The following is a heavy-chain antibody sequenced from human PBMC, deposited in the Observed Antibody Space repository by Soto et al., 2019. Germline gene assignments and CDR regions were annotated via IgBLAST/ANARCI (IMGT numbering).Heavy chain of an antibody. V-gene: IGHV3-33*06. J-gene: IGHJ4*02. CDR2: IWYDGSNK. Sequence: GGSLRLSCAASGFTFSSYGMHWVRQAPGKGLEWVAVIWYDGSNKYYADSVKGRFTISRDNSKNTLYLQMNSLRAEDTAVYYCAKDPGYYYDSSGSYFDYWGQGTLVTVSS. CDR1: GFTFSSYG. CDR3: AKDPGYYYDSSGSYFDY. D-gene: IGHD3-22*01.